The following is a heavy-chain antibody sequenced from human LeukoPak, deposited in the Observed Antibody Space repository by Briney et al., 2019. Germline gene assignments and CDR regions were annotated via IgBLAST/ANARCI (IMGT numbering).Heavy chain of an antibody. CDR3: ARGRDYDYVWGSYRYKDYYYYMDV. D-gene: IGHD3-16*02. Sequence: SETLSLTCTVSGGSISSYYWSWIRQPPGKGLEWIGYIYYSGSTNYNPSLKSRVTISVDTSKNQFSLKLSSVTAADTAVYYCARGRDYDYVWGSYRYKDYYYYMDVWGKGTTVTVSS. J-gene: IGHJ6*03. CDR1: GGSISSYY. V-gene: IGHV4-59*12. CDR2: IYYSGST.